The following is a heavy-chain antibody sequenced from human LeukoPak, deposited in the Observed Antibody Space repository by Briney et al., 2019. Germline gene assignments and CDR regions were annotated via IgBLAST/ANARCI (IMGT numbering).Heavy chain of an antibody. D-gene: IGHD2-15*01. J-gene: IGHJ4*02. CDR2: ICLDGRI. CDR3: ASQGGLRNDF. Sequence: SDTLSLTCGVSGGSITTRDCWCWVRQPPGKGLEWIGEICLDGRIHYTPSLKSRISISIDRSKAQFSLNLISVTAADMAIYFCASQGGLRNDFWGQGILVTVSS. V-gene: IGHV4-4*02. CDR1: GGSITTRDC.